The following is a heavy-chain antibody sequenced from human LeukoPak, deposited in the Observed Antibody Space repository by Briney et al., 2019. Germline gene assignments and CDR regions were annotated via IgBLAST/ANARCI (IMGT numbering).Heavy chain of an antibody. CDR2: ISSSSSYI. CDR3: ARDHTGGVVDY. Sequence: PGGSLRLSCAASGFTFSSYSMNWVRQAPGKGLEWVSSISSSSSYIYYADSAKGRFTISRDNAKNSLYLQMNSLRAEDTAVYYCARDHTGGVVDYWGQGTLVTVSS. J-gene: IGHJ4*02. V-gene: IGHV3-21*01. CDR1: GFTFSSYS. D-gene: IGHD2-8*02.